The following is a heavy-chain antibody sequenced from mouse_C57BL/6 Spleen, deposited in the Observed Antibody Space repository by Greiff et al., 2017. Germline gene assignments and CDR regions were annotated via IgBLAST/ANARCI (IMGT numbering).Heavy chain of an antibody. CDR3: ARGDYDYDGAWFAY. CDR1: GFNIKNTY. D-gene: IGHD2-4*01. Sequence: VQLKESVAELVRPGASVKLSCTASGFNIKNTYMHWVKQRPEQGLEWIGRIDPANGNTKSAPKFQGKATITAATSSNTAYLQLSSLTSEDTALYYCARGDYDYDGAWFAYWGQGTLVTVSA. J-gene: IGHJ3*01. CDR2: IDPANGNT. V-gene: IGHV14-3*01.